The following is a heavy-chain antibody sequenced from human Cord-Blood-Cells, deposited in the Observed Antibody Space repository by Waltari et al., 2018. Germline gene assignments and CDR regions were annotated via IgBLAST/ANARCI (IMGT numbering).Heavy chain of an antibody. J-gene: IGHJ4*02. CDR3: ASGGGDYGGNSGYFDY. V-gene: IGHV1-69*04. Sequence: QVQLVQSGAEVKKPGSSVKVSCKASGGTFSSYAISWVRQAPGQGLEWMGGIIPILGIANYAQKFQGRGTITADESTSTAYMERSSLRSEDTAVYYCASGGGDYGGNSGYFDYWGQGTLVTVSS. CDR1: GGTFSSYA. CDR2: IIPILGIA. D-gene: IGHD4-17*01.